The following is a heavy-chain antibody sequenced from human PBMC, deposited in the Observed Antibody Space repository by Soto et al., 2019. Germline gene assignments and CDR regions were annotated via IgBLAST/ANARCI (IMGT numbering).Heavy chain of an antibody. Sequence: QVQLQESGPGLVKPSETLSLTCTVSGASVSSGSYYWSWIRQPPGKGLEWIGYIYYSGSTTYNPSLKSRVTISVDTSKNQFSLKLNSVTAADTAVYYCARYPYSYGTPFDYWGQGTLVTVSS. CDR2: IYYSGST. D-gene: IGHD5-18*01. J-gene: IGHJ4*02. V-gene: IGHV4-61*01. CDR3: ARYPYSYGTPFDY. CDR1: GASVSSGSYY.